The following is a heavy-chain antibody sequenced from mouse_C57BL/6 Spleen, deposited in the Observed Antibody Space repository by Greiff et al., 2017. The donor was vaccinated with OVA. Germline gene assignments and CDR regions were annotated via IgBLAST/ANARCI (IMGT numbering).Heavy chain of an antibody. D-gene: IGHD2-3*01. J-gene: IGHJ4*01. CDR3: ARQIYDGYFYAMDY. Sequence: EVQLVESGGGLVQPGGSLKLSCAASGFTFSDYGMAWVRQAPRKGPEWVAFISNSAYSIYYADTVTGRSTISRENAKNTLYLEMSSLRSEDTAMYYCARQIYDGYFYAMDYWGQGTSVTVSS. CDR1: GFTFSDYG. V-gene: IGHV5-15*01. CDR2: ISNSAYSI.